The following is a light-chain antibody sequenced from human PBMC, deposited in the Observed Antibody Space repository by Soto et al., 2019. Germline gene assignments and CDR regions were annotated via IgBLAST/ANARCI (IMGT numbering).Light chain of an antibody. Sequence: QSVLTQPASVSGSPGQSITLSCSGASSDVGAYNDVSWYQQHPGTAPKLLIYDDNKRPSGIPDRFSGSKSGTSATLGITGFQTGDEADYYCGSWDSSLSAYVFGTGTKLTVL. CDR1: SSDVGAYND. CDR3: GSWDSSLSAYV. J-gene: IGLJ1*01. CDR2: DDN. V-gene: IGLV1-51*01.